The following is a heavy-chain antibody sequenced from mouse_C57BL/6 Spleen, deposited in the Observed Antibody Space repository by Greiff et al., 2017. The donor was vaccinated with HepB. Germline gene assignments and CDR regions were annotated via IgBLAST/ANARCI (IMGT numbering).Heavy chain of an antibody. CDR2: ISSGSSTI. V-gene: IGHV5-17*01. CDR1: GFTFSDYG. Sequence: EVQRVESGGGLVKPGGSLKLSCAASGFTFSDYGMHWVRQAPEKGLEWVAYISSGSSTIYYADTVKGRFTISRDNAKNTLFLQMTSLRSEDTAMYYCARQKAYYDYDWDYFDYWGQGTTLTVSS. J-gene: IGHJ2*01. D-gene: IGHD2-4*01. CDR3: ARQKAYYDYDWDYFDY.